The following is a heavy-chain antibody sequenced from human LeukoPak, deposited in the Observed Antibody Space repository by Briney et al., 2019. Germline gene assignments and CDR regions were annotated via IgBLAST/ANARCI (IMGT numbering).Heavy chain of an antibody. Sequence: GGSLRLSCAASGFTFSSNWMSWVRQAPGKGLEWVANIKEDGSEKYYVDSVKGRFTISRDNAKNSLYLQMNSLRAEDTAVYYCARVDPHVNYDILTGTGRDPDAFDIWGQGTMVTVSS. D-gene: IGHD3-9*01. CDR2: IKEDGSEK. CDR1: GFTFSSNW. CDR3: ARVDPHVNYDILTGTGRDPDAFDI. V-gene: IGHV3-7*01. J-gene: IGHJ3*02.